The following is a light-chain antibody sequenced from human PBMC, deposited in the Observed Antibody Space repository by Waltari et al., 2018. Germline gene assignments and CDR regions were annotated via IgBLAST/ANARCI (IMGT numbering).Light chain of an antibody. CDR1: QSVLYSSNNKNY. CDR3: QQYYSTPYT. J-gene: IGKJ2*01. Sequence: DIVMTQSPDSLAVSLGERATFNCKSSQSVLYSSNNKNYLAWYQQKPGQPPKRLIYWASTRESGVPDRFSGSGSGTDFTLTISSLQAEDVAVYYCQQYYSTPYTFGQGTKLEIK. V-gene: IGKV4-1*01. CDR2: WAS.